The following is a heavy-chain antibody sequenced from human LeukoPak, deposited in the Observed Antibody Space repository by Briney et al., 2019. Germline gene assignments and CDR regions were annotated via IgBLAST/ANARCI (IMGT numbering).Heavy chain of an antibody. J-gene: IGHJ6*02. CDR1: GGSFSGYY. D-gene: IGHD2/OR15-2a*01. CDR2: IYYSGST. Sequence: SETLSLTCAVYGGSFSGYYWSWIRQPPGKGLEWIGYIYYSGSTNYNPSLKSRVTISVDTSKNQFSLKLSSVTAADTAVYYCARVLGAAKALYYYYYGMDVWGQGTTVTVSS. CDR3: ARVLGAAKALYYYYYGMDV. V-gene: IGHV4-59*01.